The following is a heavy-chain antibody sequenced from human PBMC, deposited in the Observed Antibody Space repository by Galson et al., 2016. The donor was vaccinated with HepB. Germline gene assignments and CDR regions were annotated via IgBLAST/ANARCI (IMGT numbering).Heavy chain of an antibody. CDR3: AKGWSGPDS. V-gene: IGHV3-23*01. D-gene: IGHD3-3*01. CDR2: ISGSDGNT. J-gene: IGHJ4*02. CDR1: GFTFSTYA. Sequence: SLRLSCAASGFTFSTYAMSWVRQAPGKGLEWVSSISGSDGNTYYADSVKGRFTISRDNAKNTLFLQKDSLKIDDTAVYYCAKGWSGPDSWGQETLVTVSS.